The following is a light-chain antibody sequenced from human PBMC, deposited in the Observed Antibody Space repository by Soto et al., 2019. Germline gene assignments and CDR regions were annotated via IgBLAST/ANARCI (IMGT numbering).Light chain of an antibody. V-gene: IGLV2-8*01. Sequence: QSALTQPPSASGCPGQSVTISCTGTSSDVGGYNYVSWYQHHPGKAPKLIIYEVYKRPSGVPVRFSGSKSGNTAALTVSGLHAEDEADYSCSSYVGTNSYVFGTGTKLTVL. CDR3: SSYVGTNSYV. J-gene: IGLJ1*01. CDR1: SSDVGGYNY. CDR2: EVY.